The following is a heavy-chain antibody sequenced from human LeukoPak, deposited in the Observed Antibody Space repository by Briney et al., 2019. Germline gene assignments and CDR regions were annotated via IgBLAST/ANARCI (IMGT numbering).Heavy chain of an antibody. J-gene: IGHJ3*02. Sequence: ASVKVSCKVSGYTLTELSMHWVRQAPGKGLEWMGGFDPEDGETIYAQKFQGGVTMTEDTSTDTAYMELSSLRSEDTAVYYCATDSPEDIVVVVAATRDAFDIWGQGTMVTVSS. CDR2: FDPEDGET. CDR3: ATDSPEDIVVVVAATRDAFDI. V-gene: IGHV1-24*01. CDR1: GYTLTELS. D-gene: IGHD2-15*01.